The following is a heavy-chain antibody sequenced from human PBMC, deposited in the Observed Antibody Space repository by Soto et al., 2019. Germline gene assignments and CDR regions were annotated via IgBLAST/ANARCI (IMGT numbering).Heavy chain of an antibody. D-gene: IGHD3-3*01. Sequence: QVQLVQSGAEVKKPGASVKVSCKASGYNFTSYYMHWVRQAPGQGLEWMGIIDPSGGSTSYAQKFQVRVSMTRDTSTSTVHMDLKSLRSEDTAVYYCARDLTGGPTYYDFWSGYSPVDYWGLGTLVTVSS. CDR2: IDPSGGST. CDR3: ARDLTGGPTYYDFWSGYSPVDY. CDR1: GYNFTSYY. J-gene: IGHJ4*02. V-gene: IGHV1-46*03.